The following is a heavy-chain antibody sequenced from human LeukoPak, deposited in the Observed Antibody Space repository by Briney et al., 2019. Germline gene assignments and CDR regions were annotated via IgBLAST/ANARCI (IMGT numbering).Heavy chain of an antibody. Sequence: PGGSLKLSCSTSGFTFSIYAMHWVRQAPGKGLEYVSAISTNGGSTYYADSVKGRFTISRDNSKNTMYLQMSSLRAEDTAVYYCARAPPDYDILTGPIDYWGQGTLVTVSS. J-gene: IGHJ4*02. CDR3: ARAPPDYDILTGPIDY. V-gene: IGHV3-64D*06. D-gene: IGHD3-9*01. CDR2: ISTNGGST. CDR1: GFTFSIYA.